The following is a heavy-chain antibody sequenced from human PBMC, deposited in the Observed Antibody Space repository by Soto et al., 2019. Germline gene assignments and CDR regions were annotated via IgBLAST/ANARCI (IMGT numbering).Heavy chain of an antibody. CDR2: ISGSGGST. D-gene: IGHD3-3*01. Sequence: GGSLRLSCAASGFTFSSYAMSWVRQAPGKGLEWVSAISGSGGSTYYADSVKGRFTISRDNSKNTLYLQMNSLRAEDTAVYYCAKDSENYDFWSGYHTDYWGQGTLVTVSS. CDR3: AKDSENYDFWSGYHTDY. CDR1: GFTFSSYA. V-gene: IGHV3-23*01. J-gene: IGHJ4*02.